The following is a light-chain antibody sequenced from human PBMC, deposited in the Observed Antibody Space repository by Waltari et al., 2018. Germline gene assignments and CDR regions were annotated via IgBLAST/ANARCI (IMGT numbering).Light chain of an antibody. J-gene: IGKJ1*01. V-gene: IGKV1-5*03. CDR3: QQYNSYWT. CDR1: QSISGW. Sequence: DIQMTQSPSTLSASVGDRVTITCRASQSISGWLAWYQQKPGKAPKLLMYKASTLESGVPSRFSGSGSGTEFTLTVSSLQPEDSATYFCQQYNSYWTFGQGTRVEIK. CDR2: KAS.